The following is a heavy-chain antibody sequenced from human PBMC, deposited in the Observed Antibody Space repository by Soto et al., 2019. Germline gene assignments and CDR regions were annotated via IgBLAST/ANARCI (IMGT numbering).Heavy chain of an antibody. CDR2: ISPGSSAI. CDR1: GFTFSNYP. D-gene: IGHD2-2*01. V-gene: IGHV3-48*04. J-gene: IGHJ4*02. CDR3: ARDKSSSSWHSFDF. Sequence: EVQLVESGGNLVKPGGSLRLSCAASGFTFSNYPMDWVRQAPGKWPEWVSYISPGSSAIHYADSVRGRFTISRDDATNSMSLQMNSLRVEDTAVYYCARDKSSSSWHSFDFWGQGTLVTVSS.